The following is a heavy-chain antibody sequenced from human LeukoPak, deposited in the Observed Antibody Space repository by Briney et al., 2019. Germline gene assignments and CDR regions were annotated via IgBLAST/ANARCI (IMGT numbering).Heavy chain of an antibody. CDR2: SYYSGST. CDR3: ARGRYYDSGGYYLNDAFDI. V-gene: IGHV4-59*01. Sequence: KPSETLSLTCTVAGGSISTYYWSWIRQPPGKGLEWIGYSYYSGSTNYNPSLKSRGTISVDTSKNQFSLKLRSVAPADTAVYYCARGRYYDSGGYYLNDAFDIWGQGTMVTVSS. J-gene: IGHJ3*02. CDR1: GGSISTYY. D-gene: IGHD3-22*01.